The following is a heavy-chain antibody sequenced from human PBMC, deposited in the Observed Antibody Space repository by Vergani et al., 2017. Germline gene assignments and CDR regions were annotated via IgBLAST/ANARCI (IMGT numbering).Heavy chain of an antibody. CDR1: GFTFSSYA. CDR3: AKDTRPDYGDYEKYVQH. J-gene: IGHJ1*01. D-gene: IGHD4-17*01. CDR2: ISGSGGST. Sequence: EVQLLESGGGLVQPGGSLRLSCAASGFTFSSYAMSWVRQAPGKGLEWVSAISGSGGSTYYADSVKGRFTISRDNSKNTLYLQMNSLRAEDTAVYYCAKDTRPDYGDYEKYVQHWGQGTLVTVSS. V-gene: IGHV3-23*01.